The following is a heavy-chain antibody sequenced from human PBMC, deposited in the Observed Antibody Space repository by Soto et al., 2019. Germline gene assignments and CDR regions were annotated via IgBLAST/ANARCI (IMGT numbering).Heavy chain of an antibody. CDR1: GFTFSSRS. V-gene: IGHV3-48*02. J-gene: IGHJ4*02. CDR2: ISGMSTTI. CDR3: ARGERDRRIDY. Sequence: GGSLRLSCAASGFTFSSRSMNWVRQAPGKGLEWVSYISGMSTTIYYADSVKGRFTISRDNARKSLSLQMNSLRDEDTAVYYCARGERDRRIDYWGQGTLVTVSS. D-gene: IGHD1-1*01.